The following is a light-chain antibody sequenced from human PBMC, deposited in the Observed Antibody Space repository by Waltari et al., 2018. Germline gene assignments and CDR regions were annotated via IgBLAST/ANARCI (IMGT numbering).Light chain of an antibody. J-gene: IGKJ1*01. Sequence: DIQVTQSPSTLSASVGDRVTITCRASQRLVVWLAWYQQKPGKAPRLLIYKSSYLESGVPSRFSGSAAGTAFTLTISSLQADDFATYYCLQYNSYPWTFGQGTTVEIK. CDR1: QRLVVW. CDR2: KSS. V-gene: IGKV1-5*03. CDR3: LQYNSYPWT.